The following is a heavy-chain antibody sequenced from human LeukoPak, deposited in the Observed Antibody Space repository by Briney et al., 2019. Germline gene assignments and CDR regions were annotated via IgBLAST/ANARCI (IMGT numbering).Heavy chain of an antibody. V-gene: IGHV3-23*01. CDR1: GFTFSSYA. J-gene: IGHJ4*02. D-gene: IGHD3-3*01. CDR2: ISGSGGST. Sequence: PGGSLRLSCAASGFTFSSYAMSWVRQAPGKGLEWVSAISGSGGSTYYADSVKGRFTISRDNSKNTLYLQMNSLRAEDTAVYYCAKVRLRFLEWLCYFDYWGQGTLVTVSS. CDR3: AKVRLRFLEWLCYFDY.